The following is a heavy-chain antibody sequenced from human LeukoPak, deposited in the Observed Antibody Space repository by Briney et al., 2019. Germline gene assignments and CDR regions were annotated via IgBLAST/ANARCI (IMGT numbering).Heavy chain of an antibody. V-gene: IGHV4-34*01. CDR3: ARLRFLEWLEFDP. J-gene: IGHJ5*02. CDR2: INHSGST. Sequence: PSETLSLTCAVYGGSFSGYYWSWIRQLPGKGLEWIGEINHSGSTNYNPSLKSRVTISVDTSKNQFSLKLSSVTAADTAVYYCARLRFLEWLEFDPWGQGTLVTVSS. CDR1: GGSFSGYY. D-gene: IGHD3-3*01.